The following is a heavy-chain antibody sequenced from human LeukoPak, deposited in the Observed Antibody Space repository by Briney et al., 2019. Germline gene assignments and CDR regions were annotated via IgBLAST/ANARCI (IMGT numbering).Heavy chain of an antibody. CDR1: GYSFTDHS. Sequence: GASVRVSCKASGYSFTDHSMHWVRQAPGQGLEWMGWINPKNGDTNYAQNFQGRVTMTRDTSISTVYMEVRWLRSDDTAVYYCARLLAARPDDVYWGQGTLVTVSS. J-gene: IGHJ4*02. V-gene: IGHV1-2*02. D-gene: IGHD6-6*01. CDR2: INPKNGDT. CDR3: ARLLAARPDDVY.